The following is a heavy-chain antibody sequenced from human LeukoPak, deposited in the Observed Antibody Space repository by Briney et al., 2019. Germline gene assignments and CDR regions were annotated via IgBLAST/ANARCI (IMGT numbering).Heavy chain of an antibody. D-gene: IGHD2-2*01. V-gene: IGHV4-30-4*08. CDR1: GGSISSGDYY. CDR2: IYCSGST. CDR3: ARVRRSTSCYWFDP. Sequence: SETLSLTCTVSGGSISSGDYYWSWIRQPPGKGLEWIGYIYCSGSTYYNPSLKSRVTISVDTSKNQFSLKLSSVTAADTAVYYCARVRRSTSCYWFDPWGQGTLVTVSS. J-gene: IGHJ5*02.